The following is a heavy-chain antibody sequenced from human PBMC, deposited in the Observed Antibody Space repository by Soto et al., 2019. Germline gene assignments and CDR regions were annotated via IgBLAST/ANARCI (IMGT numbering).Heavy chain of an antibody. Sequence: QVQLVQSGAEVKKPGSSVKVSCKASGGTFSSYAISWVRQAPGQGLEWMGGLIPIFGTANYAQKFQGRVTITAHESTSTAYMELSSLRSEDTAVYYCARSIVVVPAAMLYYYSMDVWGQGTTVTVSS. D-gene: IGHD2-2*01. CDR3: ARSIVVVPAAMLYYYSMDV. J-gene: IGHJ6*02. V-gene: IGHV1-69*01. CDR2: LIPIFGTA. CDR1: GGTFSSYA.